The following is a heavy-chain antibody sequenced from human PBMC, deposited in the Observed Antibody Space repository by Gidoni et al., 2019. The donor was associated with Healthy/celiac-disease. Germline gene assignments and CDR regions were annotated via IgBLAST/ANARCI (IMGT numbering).Heavy chain of an antibody. Sequence: FTISRDNSKNTLYLQMNSLRAEDTAVYYCAKAPPMVSGYYWSSASYYFDYWGQGTLVTVSS. D-gene: IGHD3-22*01. CDR3: AKAPPMVSGYYWSSASYYFDY. J-gene: IGHJ4*02. V-gene: IGHV3-23*01.